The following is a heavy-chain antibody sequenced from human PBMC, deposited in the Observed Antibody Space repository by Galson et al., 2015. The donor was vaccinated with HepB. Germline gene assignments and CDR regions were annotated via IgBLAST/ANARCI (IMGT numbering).Heavy chain of an antibody. V-gene: IGHV3-30-3*01. J-gene: IGHJ6*02. D-gene: IGHD1-1*01. CDR1: GFTFSSYA. CDR3: ASPVEPAGDWGYYGMDV. Sequence: SLRPSCAASGFTFSSYAMHWVRQAPGKGLEWVAVISYDGSNKYYADSVKGRFTISRDNSKNTLYLQMNSLRAEDTAVYYCASPVEPAGDWGYYGMDVWGQGTTVTVSS. CDR2: ISYDGSNK.